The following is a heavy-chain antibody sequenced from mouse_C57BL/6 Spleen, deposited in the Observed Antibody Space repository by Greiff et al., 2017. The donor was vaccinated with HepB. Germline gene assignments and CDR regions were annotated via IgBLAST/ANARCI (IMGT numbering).Heavy chain of an antibody. CDR3: ARRGDYDGFDY. J-gene: IGHJ2*01. Sequence: EVQRVESGGGLVQPGGSLSLSCAASGFTFTDYYMSWVRQPPGKALEWLGFIRNKANGYTTEYSASVKGRFTISRDNSQSILYLQMNALRAEDSATYYCARRGDYDGFDYWGQGTTLTVSS. D-gene: IGHD2-4*01. CDR2: IRNKANGYTT. V-gene: IGHV7-3*01. CDR1: GFTFTDYY.